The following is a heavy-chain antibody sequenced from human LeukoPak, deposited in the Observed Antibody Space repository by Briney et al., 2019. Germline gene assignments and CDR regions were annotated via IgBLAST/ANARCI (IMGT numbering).Heavy chain of an antibody. D-gene: IGHD1-26*01. CDR2: IYHSGST. J-gene: IGHJ4*02. Sequence: SETLSLTCTASGYSISSGYYWGWIRQPPGKGLEWIGSIYHSGSTNYNPSLKSRVTISVDTSKNQFSLKLSSVTAADTAVYYCARGEKGSNFDYWGQGTLVTVSS. V-gene: IGHV4-38-2*02. CDR3: ARGEKGSNFDY. CDR1: GYSISSGYY.